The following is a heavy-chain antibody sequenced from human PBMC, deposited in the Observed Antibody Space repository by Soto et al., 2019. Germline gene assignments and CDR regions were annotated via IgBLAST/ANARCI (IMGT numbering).Heavy chain of an antibody. V-gene: IGHV1-69*13. CDR2: IIPIFGTA. Sequence: SVKVSCKASGGTFSSYAISWVRQAPGQGLEWMGGIIPIFGTANYAQKFQGRVTITADESTSTAYMELSSLRSEDTAVYYCARDWHITMVRGVYYGMDVWGQGTTVTVSS. D-gene: IGHD3-10*01. CDR3: ARDWHITMVRGVYYGMDV. J-gene: IGHJ6*02. CDR1: GGTFSSYA.